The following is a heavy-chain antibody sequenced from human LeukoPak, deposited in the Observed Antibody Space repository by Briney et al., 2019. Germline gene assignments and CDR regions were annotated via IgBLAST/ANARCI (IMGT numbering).Heavy chain of an antibody. CDR3: ARGDYDSSGLVSYFDY. D-gene: IGHD3-22*01. J-gene: IGHJ4*02. CDR2: IIPNSGGT. Sequence: GASVKVSCKASGGTFSGYAISWVRQAPGQGLEWMGRIIPNSGGTNYAQKFQGRVTMTRDTSISAAYRELGRLRSDDTAVYYCARGDYDSSGLVSYFDYWGQGTLVTVSS. V-gene: IGHV1-2*02. CDR1: GGTFSGYA.